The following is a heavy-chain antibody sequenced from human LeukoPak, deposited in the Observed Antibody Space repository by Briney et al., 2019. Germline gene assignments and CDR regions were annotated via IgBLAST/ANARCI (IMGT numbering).Heavy chain of an antibody. CDR3: ARSTMVRGVISMDV. CDR1: GYTFTSYG. J-gene: IGHJ6*02. V-gene: IGHV5-51*01. D-gene: IGHD3-10*01. CDR2: IYPADSDT. Sequence: ASVKVSCKASGYTFTSYGISWVRQMPGKGLEWMGIIYPADSDTRYSPSFQGQVTISADKSISTTCLQWSSLKASDTAMYYCARSTMVRGVISMDVWGQGTTVTVSS.